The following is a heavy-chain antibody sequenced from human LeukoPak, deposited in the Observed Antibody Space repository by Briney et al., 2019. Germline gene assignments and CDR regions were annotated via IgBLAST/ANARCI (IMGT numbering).Heavy chain of an antibody. CDR1: GLTFSSYA. V-gene: IGHV3-23*01. D-gene: IGHD1-1*01. J-gene: IGHJ3*02. CDR2: ISVDSIT. Sequence: GGSLRLSCAASGLTFSSYAPSWVPHAPGKGLGCVSSISVDSITYYLDSVKGRFTISRDNSKSKLYLQMNSLRAEDTALYYCAKCNLNNCREGFDIWGQGTMVTVSS. CDR3: AKCNLNNCREGFDI.